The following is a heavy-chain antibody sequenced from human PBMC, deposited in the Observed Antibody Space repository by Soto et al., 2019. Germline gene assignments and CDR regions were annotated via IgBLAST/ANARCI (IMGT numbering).Heavy chain of an antibody. D-gene: IGHD2-15*01. CDR3: AMQRKPLREPRSQAGHHYQSDYY. CDR2: ISYDGSNK. CDR1: GFTFSSYG. V-gene: IGHV3-30*03. J-gene: IGHJ4*02. Sequence: GGSLRLSCAASGFTFSSYGMHWVRQAPGKGLEWVAVISYDGSNKYYADSVKGRFTISRDNSKNTLYLQMNSLRAEDTAVYYCAMQRKPLREPRSQAGHHYQSDYYWGQGTLVTVSS.